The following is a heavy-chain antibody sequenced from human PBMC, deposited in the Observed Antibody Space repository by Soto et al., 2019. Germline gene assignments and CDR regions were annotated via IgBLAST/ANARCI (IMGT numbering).Heavy chain of an antibody. Sequence: ASVKVSCKASGYTFTGYYMHWVRQAPGQGLEWMGWINPNSGGTNYAQKFQGWVTMTRDTSISTAYMELSRLRSDDTAVYYCARGITMVRGVIHNWFDPWGQGTLVTV. CDR2: INPNSGGT. CDR3: ARGITMVRGVIHNWFDP. D-gene: IGHD3-10*01. V-gene: IGHV1-2*04. J-gene: IGHJ5*02. CDR1: GYTFTGYY.